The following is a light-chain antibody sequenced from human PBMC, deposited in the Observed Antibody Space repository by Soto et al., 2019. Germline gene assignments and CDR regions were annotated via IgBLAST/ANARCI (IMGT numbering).Light chain of an antibody. J-gene: IGKJ5*01. CDR3: QQYGTSPPST. CDR1: QSVSSSY. Sequence: EIVLTQSPGALFLSPGERATLSCRASQSVSSSYLAWYQQKPGQAPRLLIYGASSRATGIPDRFSGSGSGTDFTLTISRLEPEDFAVYYCQQYGTSPPSTFGQGTRLETK. CDR2: GAS. V-gene: IGKV3-20*01.